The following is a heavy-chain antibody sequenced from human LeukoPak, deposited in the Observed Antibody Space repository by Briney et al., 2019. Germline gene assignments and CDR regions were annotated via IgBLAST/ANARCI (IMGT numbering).Heavy chain of an antibody. CDR3: ARRQPYYYDSSGYHRRFYFDY. CDR2: INHSGST. J-gene: IGHJ4*02. Sequence: PSETLSLTCAVYGGSFSGYFWSWIRQPPGKGLEWIGEINHSGSTNYNPSLKSRVTISVDTSKNQFSLKLSSVTAADTAVYYCARRQPYYYDSSGYHRRFYFDYWGQGTLVTVSS. D-gene: IGHD3-22*01. CDR1: GGSFSGYF. V-gene: IGHV4-34*01.